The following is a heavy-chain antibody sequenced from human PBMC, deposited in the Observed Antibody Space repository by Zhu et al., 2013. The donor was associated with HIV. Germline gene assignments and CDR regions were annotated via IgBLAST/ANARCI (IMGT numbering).Heavy chain of an antibody. V-gene: IGHV1-69*01. D-gene: IGHD5-18*01. Sequence: QVQLVQSGAEVKRPGSSVKVSCKASGGTFSSYAFSWVRQAPGQGLEWMGGIIPTFGTANYAQKFQGRVTITADESTSTAYMELSSLRSEDTAVYYCARGGYSYGYVDYWGQGTLVTVSS. J-gene: IGHJ4*02. CDR1: GGTFSSYA. CDR2: IIPTFGTA. CDR3: ARGGYSYGYVDY.